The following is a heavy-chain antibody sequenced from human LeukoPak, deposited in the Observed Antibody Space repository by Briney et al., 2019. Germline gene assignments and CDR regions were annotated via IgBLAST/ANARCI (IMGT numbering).Heavy chain of an antibody. J-gene: IGHJ4*02. D-gene: IGHD3-22*01. CDR3: ATSYYYDFRQIDY. Sequence: PSETLSLTCTVSSDSISSSSYYWGWIRQPPGKGLEWLGSSYYSGSTYYNPSLKSRLTISVDTSKNQFSLNLYSVTAAETAVFYCATSYYYDFRQIDYWGQGNLVTVSS. CDR2: SYYSGST. V-gene: IGHV4-39*01. CDR1: SDSISSSSYY.